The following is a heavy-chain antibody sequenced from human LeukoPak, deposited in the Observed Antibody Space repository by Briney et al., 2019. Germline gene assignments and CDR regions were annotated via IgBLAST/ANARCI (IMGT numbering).Heavy chain of an antibody. V-gene: IGHV3-23*01. J-gene: IGHJ4*02. Sequence: PGGFLRLSCAASGFTFNTFAMSWVRQAPGEGLEWVSVIGGSSGTTYYADSVKGRFTISRDNSKNMLFLQMNSLRAEDTAVYYCARGKGTSWKYYFGSWGQGTRVIVSS. CDR3: ARGKGTSWKYYFGS. D-gene: IGHD1-1*01. CDR2: IGGSSGTT. CDR1: GFTFNTFA.